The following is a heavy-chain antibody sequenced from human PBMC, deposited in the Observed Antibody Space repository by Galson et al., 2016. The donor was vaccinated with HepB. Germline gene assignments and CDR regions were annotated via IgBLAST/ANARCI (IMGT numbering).Heavy chain of an antibody. Sequence: SLRLSCAASGFTLSSYAMSWTRLAPGEGPEWVSVISGSGDKTYYANLVKGRFTISRDNSKNTLNLQMDSLRAEDTAVYYCAKFSSDWHYFDYWGQGILVTVSS. CDR2: ISGSGDKT. D-gene: IGHD6-19*01. CDR3: AKFSSDWHYFDY. J-gene: IGHJ4*02. V-gene: IGHV3-23*01. CDR1: GFTLSSYA.